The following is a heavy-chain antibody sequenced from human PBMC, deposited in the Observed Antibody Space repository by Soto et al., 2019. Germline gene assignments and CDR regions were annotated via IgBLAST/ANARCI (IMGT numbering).Heavy chain of an antibody. J-gene: IGHJ4*02. Sequence: QVQLVQSGAEVKKPGASVKVSCKASGYTFTSYAMHWVRQAPGQRLEWMGWINAGNGNTKYSQKFQGRVTITRDTSASTADMELSSLRSEDTAAYYCARDLPPVDYWGQGTLVTVSS. V-gene: IGHV1-3*01. CDR3: ARDLPPVDY. CDR2: INAGNGNT. CDR1: GYTFTSYA.